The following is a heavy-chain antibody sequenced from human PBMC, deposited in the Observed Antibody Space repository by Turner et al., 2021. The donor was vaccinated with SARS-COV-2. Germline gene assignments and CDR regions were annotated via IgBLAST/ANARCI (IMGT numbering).Heavy chain of an antibody. CDR1: GGSISSSSYY. CDR2: MYYSGST. D-gene: IGHD2-15*01. CDR3: ARRSSRLGNWYFDL. V-gene: IGHV4-39*01. Sequence: QLQLQESGPGLVKPSETLSLTGTVSGGSISSSSYYWGWIRQPPGKGLEWIGSMYYSGSTYYNPSLKSRVTISVDTSKNQFSLKLSSVTAADTAVYYCARRSSRLGNWYFDLWGRGTLVTVSS. J-gene: IGHJ2*01.